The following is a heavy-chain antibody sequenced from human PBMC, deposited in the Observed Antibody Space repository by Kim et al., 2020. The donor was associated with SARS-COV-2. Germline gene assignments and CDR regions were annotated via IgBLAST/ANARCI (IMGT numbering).Heavy chain of an antibody. J-gene: IGHJ4*02. Sequence: IYAQKFQGRVTMTEDTSTDTAYMELSSLRSEDTAVYYCATVFSGSYWRDYWGQGTLVTVSS. V-gene: IGHV1-24*01. D-gene: IGHD1-26*01. CDR3: ATVFSGSYWRDY.